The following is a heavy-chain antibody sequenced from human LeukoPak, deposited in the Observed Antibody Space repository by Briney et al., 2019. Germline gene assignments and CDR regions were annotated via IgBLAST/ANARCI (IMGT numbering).Heavy chain of an antibody. V-gene: IGHV3-21*01. J-gene: IGHJ4*02. D-gene: IGHD6-19*01. CDR2: ISSSSSYI. CDR3: ARGNSVAGTDISY. Sequence: GGSLRLSCAASGFTFSSYSMNWIRQAPGEGLEWVSSISSSSSYIYYADSVKGRFTISRDNAKNSLYLQMNSLRAEDTAVYYCARGNSVAGTDISYWGQGTLVTVSS. CDR1: GFTFSSYS.